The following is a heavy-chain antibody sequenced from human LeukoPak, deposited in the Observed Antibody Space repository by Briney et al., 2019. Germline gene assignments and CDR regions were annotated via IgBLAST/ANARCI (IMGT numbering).Heavy chain of an antibody. D-gene: IGHD3-22*01. CDR2: ISGSGGST. CDR1: GFTFSSYA. CDR3: AREGYYDSSGYHDAFDI. J-gene: IGHJ3*02. V-gene: IGHV3-23*01. Sequence: GGSLRLSCAASGFTFSSYAMSWVRQAPGKGLEWVSAISGSGGSTYYADSVKGRFTISRDNSKNTLYLQMNSLRAEDTAVYYCAREGYYDSSGYHDAFDIWGQGTMVTVSS.